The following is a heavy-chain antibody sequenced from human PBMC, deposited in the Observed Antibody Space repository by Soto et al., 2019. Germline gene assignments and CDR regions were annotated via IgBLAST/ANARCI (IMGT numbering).Heavy chain of an antibody. J-gene: IGHJ4*02. CDR1: GFTFSSYA. CDR2: ISGSGVST. D-gene: IGHD6-13*01. V-gene: IGHV3-23*01. CDR3: AKEHHYSSSWSEFDY. Sequence: EVQLLESGGGLVQPGGSLRLSCAASGFTFSSYAMSWVHQAPGKGLEWVSAISGSGVSTYYADSVKGRFTISRDNSKNTLYLQMNSLRAEDTAVYYCAKEHHYSSSWSEFDYWGQGTLVTVSS.